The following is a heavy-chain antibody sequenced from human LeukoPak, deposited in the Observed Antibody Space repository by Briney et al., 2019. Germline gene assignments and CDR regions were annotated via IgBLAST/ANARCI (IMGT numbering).Heavy chain of an antibody. D-gene: IGHD3-10*01. CDR3: ARMVGLVSDF. CDR2: AYYRSKWHS. CDR1: GDSVSSNSAA. Sequence: SQTLSLTCAISGDSVSSNSAAWNWIRQSPSRGLEWLGRAYYRSKWHSYYAPSVKSRITINPDTSKNQFSLQLKSVTPEDTAVYYCARMVGLVSDFWGQGTLVTVSS. J-gene: IGHJ4*02. V-gene: IGHV6-1*01.